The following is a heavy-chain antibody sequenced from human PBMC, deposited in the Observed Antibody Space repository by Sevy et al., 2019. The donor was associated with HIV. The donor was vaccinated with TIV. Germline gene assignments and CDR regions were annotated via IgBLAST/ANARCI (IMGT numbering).Heavy chain of an antibody. CDR3: ARVPRGQLWYSGSLGGYYYHMDV. CDR2: IYKTGST. D-gene: IGHD3-16*01. CDR1: GGSVSSVTYY. V-gene: IGHV4-61*01. J-gene: IGHJ6*03. Sequence: SETLSLSCSVSGGSVSSVTYYWSWIRQPPGKGLEWIGHIYKTGSTNYKLSLRSRVTISVDTSTNQFSLRLRSVTAADTAVYYCARVPRGQLWYSGSLGGYYYHMDVWGKGTTVTVSS.